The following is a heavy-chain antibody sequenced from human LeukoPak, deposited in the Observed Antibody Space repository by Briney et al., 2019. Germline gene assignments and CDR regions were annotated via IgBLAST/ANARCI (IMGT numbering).Heavy chain of an antibody. CDR3: ASGFLSAYCGGDCPPGY. CDR2: IYTSGST. V-gene: IGHV4-61*02. Sequence: SETLSLTCTVSGGSISSGSYYWSWIRQPAGKGLEWIGRIYTSGSTNYNPSLKSRVTISVDTSKNQFSLKLNSVTAADTAVYYCASGFLSAYCGGDCPPGYWGQGTLVTVSS. D-gene: IGHD2-21*02. CDR1: GGSISSGSYY. J-gene: IGHJ4*02.